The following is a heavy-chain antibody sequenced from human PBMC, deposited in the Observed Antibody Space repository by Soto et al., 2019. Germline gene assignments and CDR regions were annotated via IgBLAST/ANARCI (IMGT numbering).Heavy chain of an antibody. CDR3: ARHRRPYQLLEIDY. CDR1: GFTFSTYW. Sequence: EVQLVESGGGLVQPGGSLRLSCAASGFTFSTYWISWVRQAPGKGLEWVANIKRDGSEKYYVDFMKGRLTISRDNAKNSLYLQMNSLRAEDTAVYYCARHRRPYQLLEIDYWGQGTLVTVSS. V-gene: IGHV3-7*01. D-gene: IGHD2-2*01. J-gene: IGHJ4*02. CDR2: IKRDGSEK.